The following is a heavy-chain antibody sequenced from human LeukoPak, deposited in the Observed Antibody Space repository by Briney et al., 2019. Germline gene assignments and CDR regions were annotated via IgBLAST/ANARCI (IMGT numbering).Heavy chain of an antibody. CDR2: INPNSGGT. Sequence: WASVKVSCKASGYTFTGYYMHWVRQAPGQGLEWMGWINPNSGGTNYAQRFQGRVTMTRDTSISTAYMELSRLRSDDTAVYYCARASRELLTGFDYWGQGTLVTVSS. J-gene: IGHJ4*02. D-gene: IGHD1-26*01. CDR3: ARASRELLTGFDY. V-gene: IGHV1-2*02. CDR1: GYTFTGYY.